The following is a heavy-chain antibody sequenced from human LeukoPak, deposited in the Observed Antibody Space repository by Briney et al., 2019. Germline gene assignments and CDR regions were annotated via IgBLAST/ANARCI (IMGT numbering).Heavy chain of an antibody. J-gene: IGHJ5*02. CDR2: INHSGST. CDR3: ARQGGRYDYVWGSYPFDP. V-gene: IGHV4-34*01. Sequence: SETLSLTCAVYGGSFSGYYWSWIRQPPGKGLEWIGEINHSGSTNYNPSLKSRVTISVDTSKNQFSLKLSSVTAADTAVYYCARQGGRYDYVWGSYPFDPWGQGTLVTVSS. D-gene: IGHD3-16*01. CDR1: GGSFSGYY.